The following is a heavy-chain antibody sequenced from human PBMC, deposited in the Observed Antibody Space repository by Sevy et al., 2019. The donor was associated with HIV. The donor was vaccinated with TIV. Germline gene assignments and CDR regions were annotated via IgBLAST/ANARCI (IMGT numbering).Heavy chain of an antibody. Sequence: GGSLRLSCAASGFSFSGYVMNWVRQAPGKGLEWVSSISGRDSSTYYADSVRGRFIISRDNSENTLYLQMNGLRAEDTAVYYCAKVTLWELLAAHDAFHVWGQGTMVTVSS. CDR3: AKVTLWELLAAHDAFHV. CDR1: GFSFSGYV. V-gene: IGHV3-23*01. D-gene: IGHD1-26*01. CDR2: ISGRDSST. J-gene: IGHJ3*01.